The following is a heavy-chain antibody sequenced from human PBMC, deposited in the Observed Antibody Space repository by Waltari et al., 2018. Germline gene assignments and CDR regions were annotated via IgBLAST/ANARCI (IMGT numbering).Heavy chain of an antibody. CDR3: AKDRDYDVWRTSGALDI. CDR1: GFTFNGYF. D-gene: IGHD3-3*01. V-gene: IGHV3-23*04. Sequence: EEQLVESGGGLVQPGGSLRLSCAASGFTFNGYFLNWVRQAPGKGPEWVSVISSSGGITHYADSVKGRFTISRDNSKNMLYLQMNSLRAEDTAIYYCAKDRDYDVWRTSGALDIWGQGTVVTVSS. CDR2: ISSSGGIT. J-gene: IGHJ3*02.